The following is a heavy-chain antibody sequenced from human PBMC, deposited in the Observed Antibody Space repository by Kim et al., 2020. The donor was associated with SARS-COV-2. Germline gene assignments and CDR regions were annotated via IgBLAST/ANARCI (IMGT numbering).Heavy chain of an antibody. V-gene: IGHV3-30*04. CDR3: ARDIVVVAASFDY. J-gene: IGHJ4*02. D-gene: IGHD2-15*01. CDR2: ISYDGSNK. CDR1: GFTFSSYA. Sequence: GGSLRLSCAASGFTFSSYAMHWVRQAPGKGLEWVAVISYDGSNKYYADSVKGRFTISRDNSKNTLYLQMNSLRAEDTAVYYCARDIVVVAASFDYWGQGTLVTVSS.